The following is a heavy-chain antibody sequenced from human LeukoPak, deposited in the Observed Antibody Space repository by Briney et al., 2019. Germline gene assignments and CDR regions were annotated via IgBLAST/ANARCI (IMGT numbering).Heavy chain of an antibody. V-gene: IGHV3-23*01. Sequence: PGGSLRLSXAASGFTFSSYAMSWVRQAPGKGLEWLSAISGSGGSTYYADSVKGRFTISRDNSKNTLYLQMNSLRAEDTAVYYCAKDHLYYYDSSGIADYWGQGTLVTVSS. CDR3: AKDHLYYYDSSGIADY. CDR1: GFTFSSYA. CDR2: ISGSGGST. D-gene: IGHD3-22*01. J-gene: IGHJ4*02.